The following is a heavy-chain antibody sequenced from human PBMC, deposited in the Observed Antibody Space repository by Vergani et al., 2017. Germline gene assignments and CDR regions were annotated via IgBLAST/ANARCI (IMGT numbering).Heavy chain of an antibody. Sequence: QVQLQESGPGLVKPSQTLSLTCTVSGGSISSGGYYLSWLRQHPGKGLEWIGYIYYSGSTYYNPSLKSRVPISVDTSKNQFSLKLSSVTAADTAVYYCARHPYCSSTSCYGGWFDPWGQGTLVTVSS. CDR1: GGSISSGGYY. J-gene: IGHJ5*02. CDR2: IYYSGST. D-gene: IGHD2-2*01. V-gene: IGHV4-31*03. CDR3: ARHPYCSSTSCYGGWFDP.